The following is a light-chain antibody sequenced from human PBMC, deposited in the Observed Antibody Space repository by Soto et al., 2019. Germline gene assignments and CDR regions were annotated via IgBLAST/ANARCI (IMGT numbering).Light chain of an antibody. CDR2: ATS. CDR3: QQRSSWPFT. V-gene: IGKV3-11*01. J-gene: IGKJ3*01. Sequence: EVVLTQSPATLSLSPGEGATLSCRASQSIGSYLAWYQQKPGQAPRLLIYATSNRATGIPARFSGSGSGTGFPLTISGLEPEDFAVYYCQQRSSWPFTFGPGTKV. CDR1: QSIGSY.